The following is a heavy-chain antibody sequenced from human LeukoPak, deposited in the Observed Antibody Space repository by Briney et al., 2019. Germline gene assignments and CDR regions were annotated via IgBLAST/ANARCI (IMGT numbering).Heavy chain of an antibody. CDR3: ARSKLLPDGAFDY. V-gene: IGHV4-59*08. J-gene: IGHJ4*02. CDR1: GGSISSYY. CDR2: IYYSGST. D-gene: IGHD2-15*01. Sequence: PSETLSLTCTVSGGSISSYYWSWIRQPPGKGLEWIGYIYYSGSTNYNPSLKSRVTISVDTSKNQFSLKLSSVTAADTAVYYCARSKLLPDGAFDYWGQGTLVTVSS.